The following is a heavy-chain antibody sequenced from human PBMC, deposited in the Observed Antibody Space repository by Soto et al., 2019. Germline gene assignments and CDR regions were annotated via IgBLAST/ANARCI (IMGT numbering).Heavy chain of an antibody. J-gene: IGHJ5*02. CDR2: IYYSGST. CDR3: ARGEGEQQLESLWFGP. D-gene: IGHD6-13*01. Sequence: QVQLQESGPGLVKPSQTLSLTCTVSGGSISSGGYYWSWIRQHPGKGLEWIGYIYYSGSTYYNPSLKSRVTISVDTSKNQFSLKLSSVTAADTAVYYCARGEGEQQLESLWFGPWGQGTLVTVSS. V-gene: IGHV4-31*03. CDR1: GGSISSGGYY.